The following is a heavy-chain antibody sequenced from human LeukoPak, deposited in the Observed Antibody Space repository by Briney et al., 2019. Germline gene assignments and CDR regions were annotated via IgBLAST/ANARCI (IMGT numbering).Heavy chain of an antibody. CDR3: ARVPGSSGWNYYFDY. V-gene: IGHV3-23*01. CDR2: ISDSGGST. Sequence: PGGSLRLSCAASGFTFNIYAMSWVRQAPGKGLEWVSAISDSGGSTYYADSVKGRFTISRDNTKNSLYLQMNSLRAEDTAVYYCARVPGSSGWNYYFDYWGQGTLVTVSS. J-gene: IGHJ4*02. D-gene: IGHD6-19*01. CDR1: GFTFNIYA.